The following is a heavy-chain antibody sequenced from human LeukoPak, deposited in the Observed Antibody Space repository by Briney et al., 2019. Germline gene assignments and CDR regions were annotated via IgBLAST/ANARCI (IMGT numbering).Heavy chain of an antibody. V-gene: IGHV3-23*01. D-gene: IGHD3-22*01. CDR3: ATKTPGNYPYDY. Sequence: GGSLRLSCVLSGFTFTSAPMNWVRQAPGKGLEWVSTSGTDGDTYYADSVKGRFTISRDNSRNTVHLQMTSLRVEDTAVYYCATKTPGNYPYDYWGQGTLVIVSP. CDR1: GFTFTSAP. J-gene: IGHJ4*02. CDR2: SGTDGDT.